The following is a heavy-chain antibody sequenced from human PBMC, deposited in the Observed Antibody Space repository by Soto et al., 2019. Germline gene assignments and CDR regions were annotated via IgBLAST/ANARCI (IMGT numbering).Heavy chain of an antibody. CDR1: GGSISSGGYY. Sequence: QVQLQESGPGLVKPSQTLSLTCTVSGGSISSGGYYWSWFRQHPGKGLDPQHPGKGLEWIGYIYYSGFTYYNPSLKSRVTISVDTSKNQFSLKLSSVTAADTAVYYCARSISPWGQGTLVTVSS. CDR2: IYYSGFT. D-gene: IGHD3-3*01. J-gene: IGHJ5*02. CDR3: ARSISP. V-gene: IGHV4-31*03.